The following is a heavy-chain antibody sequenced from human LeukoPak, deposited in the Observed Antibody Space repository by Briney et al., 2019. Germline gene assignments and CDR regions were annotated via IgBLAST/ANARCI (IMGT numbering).Heavy chain of an antibody. CDR3: ARGIVGATALYYYYYMDV. J-gene: IGHJ6*03. CDR2: ITGYGDYT. V-gene: IGHV3-23*01. Sequence: GGSLRLSCAASRFTFSNYAMSWVRQAPGKGLEWVSAITGYGDYTDYADSVKGRFTISRDNSKNTLYLQMNSLRAEDTAVYYCARGIVGATALYYYYYMDVWGKGTTVTISS. D-gene: IGHD1-26*01. CDR1: RFTFSNYA.